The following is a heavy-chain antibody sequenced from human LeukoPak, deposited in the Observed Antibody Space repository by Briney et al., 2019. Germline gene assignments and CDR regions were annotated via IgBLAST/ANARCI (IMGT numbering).Heavy chain of an antibody. CDR1: GFTFSSYW. D-gene: IGHD2-2*01. J-gene: IGHJ3*02. CDR3: ARPTYCSSTSCYFPDAFDI. V-gene: IGHV3-7*01. Sequence: GGSLRLSCAASGFTFSSYWMSWVRQAPGKGLEWVGNIKQDGSEKYYVASVKGRFTISRDNAKNSLYLQMNSLRAEDTAVYYCARPTYCSSTSCYFPDAFDIWGQGTMVTVSS. CDR2: IKQDGSEK.